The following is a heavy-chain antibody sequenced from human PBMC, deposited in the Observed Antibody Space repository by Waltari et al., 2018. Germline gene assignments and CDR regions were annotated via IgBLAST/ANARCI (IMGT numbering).Heavy chain of an antibody. CDR2: SIPIVGTE. CDR1: GGTFSSYA. CDR3: AIPGEQLGQYYYYYYGMDV. Sequence: QVQLVQSGAEVKKPGSSVKVSCKASGGTFSSYAISWVRQAPGQGLEWMGMSIPIVGTENYAQKFQGRVTMTADKSTSTAYMELSSLRSEDTAVYDCAIPGEQLGQYYYYYYGMDVWGQGTTVTVSS. D-gene: IGHD6-6*01. J-gene: IGHJ6*02. V-gene: IGHV1-69*08.